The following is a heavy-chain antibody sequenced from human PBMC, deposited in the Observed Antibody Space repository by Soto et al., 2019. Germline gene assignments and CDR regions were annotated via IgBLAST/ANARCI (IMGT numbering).Heavy chain of an antibody. J-gene: IGHJ5*02. CDR1: GGTFSSYT. CDR2: IIPILGIA. D-gene: IGHD6-13*01. CDR3: ARAGIAAAGGWFDP. Sequence: QVQLVQSGAEVKKPGSSVKVSCKASGGTFSSYTISWVRQAPGQGLEWMGRIIPILGIANYAQKFQGRVTITADKSTSTAYSERSSLRSEDTAVYYCARAGIAAAGGWFDPWGQGTLVTVSS. V-gene: IGHV1-69*02.